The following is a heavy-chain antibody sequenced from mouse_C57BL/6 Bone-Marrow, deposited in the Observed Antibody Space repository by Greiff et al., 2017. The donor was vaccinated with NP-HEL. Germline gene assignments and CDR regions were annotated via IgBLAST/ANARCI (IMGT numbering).Heavy chain of an antibody. V-gene: IGHV1-7*01. D-gene: IGHD2-5*01. CDR3: ARSTYYSNYAMDY. Sequence: QVQLQQSGAELAKPGASVKLSCKASGYTFTSYWMHWVKQRPGQGLEWIGYINPSSGFTKYNQKFKDKATLTADKSSSTAYMQLSSLTYEDSAVYYCARSTYYSNYAMDYWGQGTSVTVSS. CDR1: GYTFTSYW. J-gene: IGHJ4*01. CDR2: INPSSGFT.